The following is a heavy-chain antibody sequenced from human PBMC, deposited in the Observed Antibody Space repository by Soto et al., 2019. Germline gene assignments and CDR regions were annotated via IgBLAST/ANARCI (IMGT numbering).Heavy chain of an antibody. Sequence: GGSLRLSCAASGFTFSSYAMSWVRQAPGKGLEWVSAISGSGGSTYYADSVKGRFTISRDNSKNTLYLQMNSLRAEDTAVYYCAKDSTALAARRGWFDPWGQGTLVTVSS. CDR2: ISGSGGST. D-gene: IGHD6-6*01. CDR3: AKDSTALAARRGWFDP. CDR1: GFTFSSYA. V-gene: IGHV3-23*01. J-gene: IGHJ5*02.